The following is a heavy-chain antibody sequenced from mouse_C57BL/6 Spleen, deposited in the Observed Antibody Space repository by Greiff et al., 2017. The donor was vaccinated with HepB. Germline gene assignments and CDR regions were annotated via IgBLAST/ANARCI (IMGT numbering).Heavy chain of an antibody. D-gene: IGHD1-1*01. CDR2: IYPGSGNT. V-gene: IGHV1-76*01. CDR1: GYTFTDYY. Sequence: QVQLKESGAELVRPGASVKLSCKASGYTFTDYYINWVKQRPGQGLEWIARIYPGSGNTYYNEKFKGKATLTAEKSSSTAYMQLSSLTSEDSAVYFCARKDYYGPGFAYWGQGTLVTVSA. J-gene: IGHJ3*01. CDR3: ARKDYYGPGFAY.